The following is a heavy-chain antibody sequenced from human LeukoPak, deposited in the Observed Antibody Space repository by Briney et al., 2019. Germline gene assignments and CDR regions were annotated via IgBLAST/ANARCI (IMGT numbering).Heavy chain of an antibody. Sequence: PGGSLRLSCAASGFTFTNHAMMWVRQAPGEGLEWVSAIGGDGRSTDYADSVKGRFTISRDNSKNTLYLQMNSLRAEDTALYYCARRVGGTPDYWGLGTLVTVSS. D-gene: IGHD1-26*01. CDR1: GFTFTNHA. J-gene: IGHJ4*02. CDR3: ARRVGGTPDY. CDR2: IGGDGRST. V-gene: IGHV3-23*01.